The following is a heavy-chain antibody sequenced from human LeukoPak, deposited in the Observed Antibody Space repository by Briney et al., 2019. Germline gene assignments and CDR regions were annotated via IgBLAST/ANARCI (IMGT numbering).Heavy chain of an antibody. Sequence: PSETLSLTCTVSGASIDGYYWSWIRQPAGQSPEWIGRIHTSGTTNYNPAFKSRVIMPVDTSDKQFSLNVSSVTAADTAVYYCARMPPVRGVRNFYFYYYVDVWGRGTTVTVSS. J-gene: IGHJ6*03. CDR1: GASIDGYY. CDR3: ARMPPVRGVRNFYFYYYVDV. V-gene: IGHV4-4*07. CDR2: IHTSGTT. D-gene: IGHD3-10*01.